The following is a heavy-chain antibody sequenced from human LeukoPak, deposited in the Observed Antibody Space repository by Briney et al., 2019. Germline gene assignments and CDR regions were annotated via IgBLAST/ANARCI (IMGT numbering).Heavy chain of an antibody. CDR1: GGSISSAGYY. CDR3: ARATGGAAAADFDP. CDR2: IYYSGTT. Sequence: SQTLSLTCTVSGGSISSAGYYWSWIRQRPGKGLEWMGFIYYSGTTYYNPSLKSRVFISLNTSQNQVSLQLSSVAAADTAVYYCARATGGAAAADFDPWGQGTLVTVSS. V-gene: IGHV4-31*03. J-gene: IGHJ5*02. D-gene: IGHD6-13*01.